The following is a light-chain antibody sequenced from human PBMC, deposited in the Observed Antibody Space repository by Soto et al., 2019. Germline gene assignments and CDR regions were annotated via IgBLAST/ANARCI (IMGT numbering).Light chain of an antibody. CDR2: EDD. J-gene: IGLJ3*02. V-gene: IGLV6-57*03. CDR1: SGSIASNS. CDR3: LSFDCDTQV. Sequence: NFMLTQPHSVSESPGKTVTISCTRISGSIASNSVQWFQQRPGSAPTTVIFEDDQRPSGVPDRFSGSIDSSSNSASLTISGLKTEDEADYYCLSFDCDTQVFGGGTKLTVL.